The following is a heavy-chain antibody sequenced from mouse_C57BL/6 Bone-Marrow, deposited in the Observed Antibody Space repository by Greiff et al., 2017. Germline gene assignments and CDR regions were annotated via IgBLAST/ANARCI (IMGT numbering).Heavy chain of an antibody. Sequence: EVQVVESGGGLVKPGGSLKLSCAASGFTFSSYAMSWVRQTPEKRLEWVATISDGGSYTYYPDNVKGRFTISRDNAKNNLYLQMSHLKSEDTAMYYCARDPTMITGYAMDYWGQGTSVTVSS. CDR1: GFTFSSYA. CDR3: ARDPTMITGYAMDY. D-gene: IGHD2-4*01. V-gene: IGHV5-4*01. CDR2: ISDGGSYT. J-gene: IGHJ4*01.